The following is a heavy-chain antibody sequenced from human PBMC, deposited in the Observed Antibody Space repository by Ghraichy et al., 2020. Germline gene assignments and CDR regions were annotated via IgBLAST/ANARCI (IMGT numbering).Heavy chain of an antibody. CDR2: IYYSSST. D-gene: IGHD3-3*01. J-gene: IGHJ6*02. V-gene: IGHV4-59*01. Sequence: SQTLSLTCTVSGYSISSYYWSWIRQPPGKGLEWIAYIYYSSSTNYNPALKSRVTISTDKSKNQFSLQLSYCTTADTAVYYCARDLMDFWSGYRTYYGMDVWGQGATVTVSS. CDR3: ARDLMDFWSGYRTYYGMDV. CDR1: GYSISSYY.